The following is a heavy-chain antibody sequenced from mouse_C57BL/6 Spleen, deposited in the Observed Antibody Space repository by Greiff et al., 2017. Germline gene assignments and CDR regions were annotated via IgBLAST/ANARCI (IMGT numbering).Heavy chain of an antibody. CDR3: ARAPYGYESDY. V-gene: IGHV3-6*01. Sequence: DVKLQESGPGLVKPSQSLSLTCSVTGYSITSGYYWNWIRQFPGNKLEWMGYISYDGSNNYNPSLKNRISITRDTSKNQFFLKLNSVTTEDTATYFCARAPYGYESDYWGKGTTLTVSS. D-gene: IGHD2-2*01. CDR1: GYSITSGYY. J-gene: IGHJ2*01. CDR2: ISYDGSN.